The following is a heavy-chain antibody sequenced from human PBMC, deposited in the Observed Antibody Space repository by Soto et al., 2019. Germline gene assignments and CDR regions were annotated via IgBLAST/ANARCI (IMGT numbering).Heavy chain of an antibody. Sequence: PSETLSLTCSVSGGSVNSDNYYWSWIRQPPGKGLEWIGHIYNTGSTTYNPSLKSRVTISLDTSWNHFSLSLNSVTAADTAVFYCAREYSNSVEAFDFWGRGTLVTVSS. CDR3: AREYSNSVEAFDF. CDR1: GGSVNSDNYY. D-gene: IGHD6-6*01. J-gene: IGHJ4*02. V-gene: IGHV4-61*03. CDR2: IYNTGST.